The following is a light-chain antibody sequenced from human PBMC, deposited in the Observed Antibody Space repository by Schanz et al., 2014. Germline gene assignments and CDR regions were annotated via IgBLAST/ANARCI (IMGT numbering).Light chain of an antibody. J-gene: IGLJ2*01. CDR3: GTWDSSLSAVI. Sequence: QSVLTQPPSVSAAPGQKVTISCSGSSSEIGDNYVSWYQHIPGTAPKVLIYDNNKRPSGIPDRFSGSKSGTSATLGITGLQTGDEADYYCGTWDSSLSAVIFGGGTKLTVL. V-gene: IGLV1-51*01. CDR1: SSEIGDNY. CDR2: DNN.